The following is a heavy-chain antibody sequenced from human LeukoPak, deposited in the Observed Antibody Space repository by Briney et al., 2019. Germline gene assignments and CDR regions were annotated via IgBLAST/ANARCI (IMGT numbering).Heavy chain of an antibody. CDR2: ISYDGSNK. D-gene: IGHD3-22*01. V-gene: IGHV3-30-3*01. CDR1: GFTFSSYA. CDR3: ARNGYYYDSSGYYYDSYYFDY. Sequence: GRSLRLSCAASGFTFSSYAMHWVRQAPGKGLEWVAVISYDGSNKYYADSVKGRFTISRDNSKNTLYLQMNSLRAEDTAVYYCARNGYYYDSSGYYYDSYYFDYWGQGTLVTVS. J-gene: IGHJ4*02.